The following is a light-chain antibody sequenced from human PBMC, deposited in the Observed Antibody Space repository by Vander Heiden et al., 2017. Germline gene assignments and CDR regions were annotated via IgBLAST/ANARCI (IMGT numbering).Light chain of an antibody. CDR3: QEYGSSIT. CDR1: QSFRSNY. CDR2: GAY. V-gene: IGKV3-20*01. Sequence: EIVLTQSPGTLSLSPGERATLSCRASQSFRSNYLAWYQQKPGQAPRLLFYGAYNRATGIPDRFSGSGSGTDFTLTISRLDPEDFAVYYCQEYGSSITFGQGTRLEIK. J-gene: IGKJ5*01.